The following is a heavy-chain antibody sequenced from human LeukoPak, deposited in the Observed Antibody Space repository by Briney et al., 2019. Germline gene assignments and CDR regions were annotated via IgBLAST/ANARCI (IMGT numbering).Heavy chain of an antibody. J-gene: IGHJ4*02. CDR2: ICIDGSNK. D-gene: IGHD3-22*01. V-gene: IGHV3-33*01. Sequence: PGGSLRLSCAASGFTLNTYGMHWVRQAPGKGLEWVAVICIDGSNKYYADSVRGRFTISRDNSKNTLYLQMNSLRAEDTAVHFCVRDSGEIPNTYYYDSSGYLHYWGPGTLVTVSS. CDR1: GFTLNTYG. CDR3: VRDSGEIPNTYYYDSSGYLHY.